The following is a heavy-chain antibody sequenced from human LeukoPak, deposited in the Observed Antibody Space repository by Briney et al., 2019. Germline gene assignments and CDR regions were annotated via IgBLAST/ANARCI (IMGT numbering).Heavy chain of an antibody. V-gene: IGHV3-30*02. CDR1: GFTFSSYG. Sequence: GGSLRLSCAASGFTFSSYGMRWVRQAPGKGREWVAFIRYDGSNKYYADSVKGRFTISRDNSKNTLYLQMNSLRAEDTAVYYCAKLVTSSGYYSSDYWGQGTLVTVSS. J-gene: IGHJ4*02. CDR2: IRYDGSNK. CDR3: AKLVTSSGYYSSDY. D-gene: IGHD3-22*01.